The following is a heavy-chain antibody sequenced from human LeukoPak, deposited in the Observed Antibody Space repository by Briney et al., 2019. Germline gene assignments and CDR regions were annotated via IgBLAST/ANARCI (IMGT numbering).Heavy chain of an antibody. CDR3: ATGARNAFDY. Sequence: SETLSLTCAVYGGSFSGYYWSWIRQPPGKGLEWIGEINHSGSTSYNPSLKSRVTISVDTSKNQFSLKLSSVTAADTAVYYCATGARNAFDYWGQGTLVTVSS. CDR2: INHSGST. CDR1: GGSFSGYY. J-gene: IGHJ4*02. D-gene: IGHD1-26*01. V-gene: IGHV4-34*01.